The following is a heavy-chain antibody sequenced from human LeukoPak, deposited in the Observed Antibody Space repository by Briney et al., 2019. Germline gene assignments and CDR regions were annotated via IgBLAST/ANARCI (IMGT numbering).Heavy chain of an antibody. J-gene: IGHJ4*02. D-gene: IGHD6-6*01. CDR1: GGTFSSYA. CDR3: AGAGIAARPVYSR. V-gene: IGHV1-69*05. Sequence: SVKVSCKASGGTFSSYAISWVRQAPGQGLEWMGGIIPIFGTANYAQKFQGRVTITTDESTSTAYMELSSLRSEDTAVYYCAGAGIAARPVYSRWGQGTLVTVSS. CDR2: IIPIFGTA.